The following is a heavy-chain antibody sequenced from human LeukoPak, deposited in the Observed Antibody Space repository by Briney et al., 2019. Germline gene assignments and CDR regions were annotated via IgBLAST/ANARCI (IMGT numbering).Heavy chain of an antibody. V-gene: IGHV3-21*04. CDR3: AKGVVGVPAAMMSGPFDY. CDR2: ISSSSSYI. Sequence: GGSLRLSCAASGFTFSSYSMNWVRQAPGKGLEWVSSISSSSSYIYYADSVKGRFTISRDNAKNSLYLQMNSLRAEDTAVYYCAKGVVGVPAAMMSGPFDYWGQGTLVTVSS. D-gene: IGHD2-2*01. CDR1: GFTFSSYS. J-gene: IGHJ4*02.